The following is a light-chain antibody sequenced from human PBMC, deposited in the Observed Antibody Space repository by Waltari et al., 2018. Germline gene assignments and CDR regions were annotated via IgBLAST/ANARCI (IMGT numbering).Light chain of an antibody. J-gene: IGKJ2*01. CDR1: QSVGTN. CDR3: QQYTDWQYT. CDR2: HAS. Sequence: DIVMTQSPATLSVSPGERATLSCRASQSVGTNLVWYQQKPGQAPRLLIFHASIRATGIAARFSGSGSGTEFTLTISSLQSEDFAGYYCQQYTDWQYTFGQGTKLEIK. V-gene: IGKV3-15*01.